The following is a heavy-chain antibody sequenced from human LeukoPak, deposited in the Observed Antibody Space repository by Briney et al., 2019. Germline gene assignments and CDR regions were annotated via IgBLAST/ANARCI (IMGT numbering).Heavy chain of an antibody. Sequence: PSGTLSLTCTVSGGSISSSSYYWGWIRQPPGKGLEWIGSIYYSGSTYYNPSLKSRVTISVDTSKNQFSLKLSSVTAADTAVYYCARVRSSGPWYYYMDVWGKGTTVTVSS. D-gene: IGHD6-19*01. J-gene: IGHJ6*03. V-gene: IGHV4-39*07. CDR1: GGSISSSSYY. CDR2: IYYSGST. CDR3: ARVRSSGPWYYYMDV.